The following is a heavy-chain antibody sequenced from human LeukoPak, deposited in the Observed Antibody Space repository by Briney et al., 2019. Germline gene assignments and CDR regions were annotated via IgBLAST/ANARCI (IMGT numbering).Heavy chain of an antibody. CDR1: GGSISSSSYY. CDR2: IYYSGST. Sequence: SSETLSLTCTVSGGSISSSSYYWGWIRQPPGKGLEWIGSIYYSGSTYYNPSLKSRVTISVDTSKNQFSLKLSSVTAADTAVYYCARDFHRRYYDSSGYNAFDIWGQGTMVTVSS. CDR3: ARDFHRRYYDSSGYNAFDI. D-gene: IGHD3-22*01. V-gene: IGHV4-39*02. J-gene: IGHJ3*02.